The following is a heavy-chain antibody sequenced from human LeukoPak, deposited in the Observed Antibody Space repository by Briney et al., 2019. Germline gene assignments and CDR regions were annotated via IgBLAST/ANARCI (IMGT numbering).Heavy chain of an antibody. CDR2: ISGRGGST. CDR1: GFTFSSYA. Sequence: PGGSLRLSCAASGFTFSSYAMSWVRQAPGKGLEWVSAISGRGGSTYYADSVKGRFTISRDNSKNTLYLQMNSLRAEDTAVYYCAKESSITMIVVVPYYFDYWGQGTLVTVSS. D-gene: IGHD3-22*01. J-gene: IGHJ4*02. CDR3: AKESSITMIVVVPYYFDY. V-gene: IGHV3-23*01.